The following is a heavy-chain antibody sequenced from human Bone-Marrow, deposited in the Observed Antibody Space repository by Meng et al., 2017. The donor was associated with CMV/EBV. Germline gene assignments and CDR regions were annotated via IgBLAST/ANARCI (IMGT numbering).Heavy chain of an antibody. V-gene: IGHV3-43*01. CDR2: ISRDGGFT. CDR1: GFNFDDYS. Sequence: GESRKISCAASGFNFDDYSMHWVRQAPGKGLEWVSLISRDGGFTYYADSVKGRFTVSRDNSKNSLYLQMNSLRTEDTALYYCAKDISSSWYPTVYYFDYWGQGTLVTVSS. J-gene: IGHJ4*02. D-gene: IGHD6-13*01. CDR3: AKDISSSWYPTVYYFDY.